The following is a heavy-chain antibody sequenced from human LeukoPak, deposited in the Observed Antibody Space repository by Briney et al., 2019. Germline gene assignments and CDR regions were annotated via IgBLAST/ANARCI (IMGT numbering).Heavy chain of an antibody. CDR2: IYYSGST. CDR1: GFSISSYY. V-gene: IGHV4-59*01. Sequence: PSETLSLTCTVSGFSISSYYWSWIRQPPGKGLEWIGYIYYSGSTNYNPSLKSRVTISVDTSENPLSLKLSSVTAADTAVYYCTRASYYYDSSGYYIYLFDYWGQGTLVTVSS. J-gene: IGHJ4*02. CDR3: TRASYYYDSSGYYIYLFDY. D-gene: IGHD3-22*01.